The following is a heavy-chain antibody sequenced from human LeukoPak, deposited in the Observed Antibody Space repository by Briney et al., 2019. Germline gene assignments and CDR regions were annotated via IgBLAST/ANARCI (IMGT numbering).Heavy chain of an antibody. J-gene: IGHJ3*02. Sequence: GGSLRLSCAASGFTFSSYGMHWVRQGPGKGLEWVAVISYDGSNKYYADSVKGRFTISRDNSKNTLYLQMNSLRAEDTAVYYCAKEEGIVGATGPHDAFDIWGQGTMVTVSS. V-gene: IGHV3-30*18. CDR1: GFTFSSYG. CDR3: AKEEGIVGATGPHDAFDI. CDR2: ISYDGSNK. D-gene: IGHD1-26*01.